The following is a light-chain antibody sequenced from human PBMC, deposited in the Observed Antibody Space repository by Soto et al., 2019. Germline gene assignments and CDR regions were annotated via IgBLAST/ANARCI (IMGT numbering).Light chain of an antibody. Sequence: ESVLTQSPGTLSLAPGERATLSCRASQSVSSSYLAWYQQKPGQAPMLLIYGAATRATGIPARFSGSGSGTEFTLTISSLQSEDFAVYYCQQYNNWPPITFGQGTRLEI. J-gene: IGKJ5*01. V-gene: IGKV3-15*01. CDR1: QSVSSSY. CDR3: QQYNNWPPIT. CDR2: GAA.